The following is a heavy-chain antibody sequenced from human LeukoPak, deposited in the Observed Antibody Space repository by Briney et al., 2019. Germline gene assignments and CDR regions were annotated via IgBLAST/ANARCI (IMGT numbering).Heavy chain of an antibody. J-gene: IGHJ6*02. V-gene: IGHV3-21*01. CDR3: ARDRSSSQLGAGYYYGMDV. CDR2: ISSSSSYM. Sequence: GGSLRLSCAASGFTFSSYSMNWVRQAPGKGLEWVSSISSSSSYMYYADSVKGRFTISRDNAKNSLYLQMNSLRAEDTAVYYCARDRSSSQLGAGYYYGMDVWGQGTTVTVSS. CDR1: GFTFSSYS. D-gene: IGHD6-6*01.